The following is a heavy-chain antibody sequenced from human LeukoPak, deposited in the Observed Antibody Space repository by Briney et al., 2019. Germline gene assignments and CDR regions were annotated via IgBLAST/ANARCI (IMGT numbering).Heavy chain of an antibody. CDR3: ARDQVYTSLSAFGI. CDR2: ISSSSSYI. Sequence: GGSLRLSCAVSGFTFSSYSMNWVRQAPGKGLEWVSSISSSSSYIYSADSVKGRFTISRDNAKNSLYLQMNSLRAEDTAVYYCARDQVYTSLSAFGIWGQGTKVTVSS. D-gene: IGHD3-16*01. V-gene: IGHV3-21*04. J-gene: IGHJ3*02. CDR1: GFTFSSYS.